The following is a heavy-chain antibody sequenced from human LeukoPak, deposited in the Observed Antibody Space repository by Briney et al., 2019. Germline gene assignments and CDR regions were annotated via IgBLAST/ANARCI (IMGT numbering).Heavy chain of an antibody. Sequence: GGSLRLSCAASGFTFSSYAMSWVRQAPGKGLEWVSYISSSGSTIYYADSVKGRFTISRDNAKNSLYLQMNSLRAEDTAVYYCARAGYSSGWYDYYYYGMDVWGQGTTVTVSS. J-gene: IGHJ6*02. V-gene: IGHV3-48*04. CDR2: ISSSGSTI. D-gene: IGHD6-19*01. CDR1: GFTFSSYA. CDR3: ARAGYSSGWYDYYYYGMDV.